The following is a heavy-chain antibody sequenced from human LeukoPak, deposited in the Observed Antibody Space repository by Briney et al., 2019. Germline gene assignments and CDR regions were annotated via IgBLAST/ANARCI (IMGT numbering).Heavy chain of an antibody. J-gene: IGHJ4*02. CDR3: ESSRDCYNNLDY. CDR1: GGSISSYY. D-gene: IGHD5-24*01. CDR2: IYTSGST. V-gene: IGHV4-4*09. Sequence: SETLSLTCTVPGGSISSYYWSWIRQPPGKGLEWIGYIYTSGSTNYNRSLKSRVTISVDTSKNQFSLKLSSVTAADTAVYYCESSRDCYNNLDYWGQGTLVTVSS.